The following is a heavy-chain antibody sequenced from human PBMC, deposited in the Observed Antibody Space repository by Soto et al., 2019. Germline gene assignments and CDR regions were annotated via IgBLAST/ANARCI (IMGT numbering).Heavy chain of an antibody. Sequence: QARLVESGGGLVMPGGSLRLSCATSGFNLNDYSVNWVRQAPGKGLEFVSYISHSGATRYYADSVRGRFTVSRDSAKTSVFLEMNSLRVEDTAIYYCAREGPARTYGVVLVPWFDPWGQGTLVTVSS. J-gene: IGHJ5*02. CDR2: ISHSGATR. CDR3: AREGPARTYGVVLVPWFDP. V-gene: IGHV3-11*01. D-gene: IGHD3-3*01. CDR1: GFNLNDYS.